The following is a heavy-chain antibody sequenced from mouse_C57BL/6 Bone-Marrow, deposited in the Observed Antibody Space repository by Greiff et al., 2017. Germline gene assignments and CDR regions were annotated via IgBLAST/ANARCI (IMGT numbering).Heavy chain of an antibody. CDR1: GYTFTSYG. CDR3: ARWGYYGSSLGFAY. Sequence: VQLEESGAELARPGASVKLSCKASGYTFTSYGISWVKQRTGQGLEWIGEIYPRNGNTYYNEKFKGKATLTADKSSSTAYMELRSLTSEDSAVYFCARWGYYGSSLGFAYWGQGTLVTVSA. J-gene: IGHJ3*01. CDR2: IYPRNGNT. D-gene: IGHD1-1*01. V-gene: IGHV1-81*01.